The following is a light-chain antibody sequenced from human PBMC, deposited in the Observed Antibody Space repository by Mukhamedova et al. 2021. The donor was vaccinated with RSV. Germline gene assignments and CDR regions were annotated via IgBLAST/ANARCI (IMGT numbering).Light chain of an antibody. V-gene: IGKV2-28*01. Sequence: HWYLQKAGQSPQLWIYLGSNRPSGVPDRFSGSGSGTDFTLKISRMEAEDVGVYYCMQTLQPSYSFGQGTKVEIK. J-gene: IGKJ2*03. CDR2: LGS. CDR3: MQTLQPSYS.